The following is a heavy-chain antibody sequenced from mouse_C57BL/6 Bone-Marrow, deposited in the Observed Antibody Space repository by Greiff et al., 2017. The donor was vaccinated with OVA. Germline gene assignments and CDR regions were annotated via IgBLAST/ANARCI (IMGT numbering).Heavy chain of an antibody. CDR3: ARHDGYSFAY. D-gene: IGHD2-3*01. J-gene: IGHJ3*01. Sequence: DVMLVESGGGLVQPGGSLKLSCAASGFTFSDYYMYWVRQTPEKRLEWVAYISNGGGSTYYPDTVKGRFTISRDNAKNTLYLQMSRLKSEDTAMYYCARHDGYSFAYWGQGTLVTVSA. CDR1: GFTFSDYY. V-gene: IGHV5-12*01. CDR2: ISNGGGST.